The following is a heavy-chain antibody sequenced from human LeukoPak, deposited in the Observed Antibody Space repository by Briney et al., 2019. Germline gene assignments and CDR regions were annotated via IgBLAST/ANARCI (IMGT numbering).Heavy chain of an antibody. CDR2: IIPIFGTT. V-gene: IGHV1-69*06. D-gene: IGHD5-24*01. Sequence: ASVKVSCKASGGTFNSYAISWVRQAPGQGLGWMGGIIPIFGTTNYARKFRGRVTLTADKSTRTAYMELSSLRSDDTAMYYCARMEMATAIFDYWGQGTLVTVSS. J-gene: IGHJ4*02. CDR1: GGTFNSYA. CDR3: ARMEMATAIFDY.